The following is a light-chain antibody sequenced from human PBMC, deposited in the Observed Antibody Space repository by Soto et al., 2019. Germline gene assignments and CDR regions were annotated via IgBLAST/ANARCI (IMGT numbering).Light chain of an antibody. CDR2: GAS. CDR1: QSVGSSY. CDR3: QQYETAPPSP. V-gene: IGKV3-20*01. J-gene: IGKJ5*01. Sequence: EIVLTQSLGPLSLSPGERATLSSGASQSVGSSYLAWYQQNPGQAPRLLINGASSMATGIPDRFSGSGSGLDFTLTICRLVLEDFAVYYCQQYETAPPSPFGQGTRLEIK.